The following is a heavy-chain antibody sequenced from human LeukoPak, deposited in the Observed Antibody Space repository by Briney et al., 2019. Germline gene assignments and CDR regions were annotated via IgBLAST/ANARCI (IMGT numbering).Heavy chain of an antibody. V-gene: IGHV4-59*08. CDR2: IYHTGNS. CDR1: GGSFSGYY. Sequence: SETLSLTCAVYGGSFSGYYWSWIRQPPGKGLEWIGYIYHTGNSDHNPSLKSRATISLDTSKNQFSLKLTSVTAADTAVYFCARHPFSSPFDYWGQGTLVTVSS. CDR3: ARHPFSSPFDY. J-gene: IGHJ4*02.